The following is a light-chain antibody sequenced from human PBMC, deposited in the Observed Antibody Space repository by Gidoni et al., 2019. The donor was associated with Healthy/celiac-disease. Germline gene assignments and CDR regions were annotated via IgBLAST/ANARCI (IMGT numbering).Light chain of an antibody. CDR1: QSISSW. CDR2: KAS. CDR3: KQYNSYSYT. J-gene: IGKJ2*01. Sequence: DIQMTQSPPTLPAPVADRVTITCRASQSISSWLAWYQQKPGKAPKHLIYKASSLESGVPSRFSGSGSGTEFTLTISSLQPDEFATYYCKQYNSYSYTFGQGTKLEIK. V-gene: IGKV1-5*03.